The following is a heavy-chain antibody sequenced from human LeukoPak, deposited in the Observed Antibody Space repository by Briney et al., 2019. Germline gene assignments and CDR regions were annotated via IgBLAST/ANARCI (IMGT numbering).Heavy chain of an antibody. Sequence: GGSLRLSCAASGFTFSSYRMNWVRQAPGKGLEWVSSISSSSSYIYYADSVKGRFTISRDNAKNSLYLQMNSLRAEDTAIYYCAKHYMGSSYNRGLDYWGQGTLVTVSS. CDR3: AKHYMGSSYNRGLDY. V-gene: IGHV3-21*01. J-gene: IGHJ4*02. D-gene: IGHD3-10*01. CDR2: ISSSSSYI. CDR1: GFTFSSYR.